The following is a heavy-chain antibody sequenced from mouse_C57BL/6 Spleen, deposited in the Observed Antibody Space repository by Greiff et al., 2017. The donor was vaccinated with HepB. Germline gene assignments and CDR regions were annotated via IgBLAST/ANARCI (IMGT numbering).Heavy chain of an antibody. D-gene: IGHD1-1*01. CDR2: INPYNGGT. J-gene: IGHJ4*01. CDR3: ARGMNGLITTERNAMDY. CDR1: GYTFTDYY. V-gene: IGHV1-19*01. Sequence: EVKLVESGPVLVKPGASVKMSCKASGYTFTDYYMNWVKQSHGKSLEWIGVINPYNGGTSYNQKFKGKATLTVDKYTSTAYMELNSLTSEDSAVYYCARGMNGLITTERNAMDYWGQGTSVTVSS.